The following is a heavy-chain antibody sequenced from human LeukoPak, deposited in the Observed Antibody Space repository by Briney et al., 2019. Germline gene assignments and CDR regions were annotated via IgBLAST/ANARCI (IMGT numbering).Heavy chain of an antibody. Sequence: GGSLRLSCAASGFTFSSYEMNWVRQAPGKGLEYVSAISSNGGSTYYANSVKGRFTISRDNSKNTLYLQMGSLRAEDMAVYYCARDDGGYSYGPYYFDYWGQGTLVTVSS. CDR1: GFTFSSYE. D-gene: IGHD5-18*01. J-gene: IGHJ4*02. CDR2: ISSNGGST. V-gene: IGHV3-64*01. CDR3: ARDDGGYSYGPYYFDY.